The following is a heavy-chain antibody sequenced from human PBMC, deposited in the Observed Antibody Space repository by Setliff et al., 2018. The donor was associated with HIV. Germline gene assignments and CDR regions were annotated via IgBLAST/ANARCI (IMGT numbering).Heavy chain of an antibody. CDR3: ARDLRWFGESYWYFDL. V-gene: IGHV3-21*06. J-gene: IGHJ2*01. CDR1: GFTFSSYS. CDR2: ISSRSSYR. Sequence: PGGSLRLSCAASGFTFSSYSMNWVRQAPGKGLEWVSSISSRSSYRYYADSVKGRFATSRDNAKNSLFLQMDSLRAEDTAVYFCARDLRWFGESYWYFDLWGRGTLVTVSS. D-gene: IGHD3-10*01.